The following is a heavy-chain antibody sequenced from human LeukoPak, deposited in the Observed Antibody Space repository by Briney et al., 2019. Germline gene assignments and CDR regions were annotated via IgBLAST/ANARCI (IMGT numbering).Heavy chain of an antibody. V-gene: IGHV1-69*05. D-gene: IGHD5-24*01. CDR2: IIPIFGTA. CDR3: ARRPVGHGYNYGTYYFDY. J-gene: IGHJ4*02. CDR1: GGTFSSYA. Sequence: SVKVSCKASGGTFSSYAISWVRQAPGQGLEWMGGIIPIFGTANYAQKFQGRVTITTDESTSTAYMELSSLRSEDTAVYYCARRPVGHGYNYGTYYFDYWGQGTLVTVSS.